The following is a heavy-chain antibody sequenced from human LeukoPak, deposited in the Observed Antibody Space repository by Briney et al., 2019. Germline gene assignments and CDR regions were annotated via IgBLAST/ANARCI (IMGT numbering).Heavy chain of an antibody. Sequence: GGSLRLSCAASGFTVSSNYMSWVRQAPGKGLEWVSVIYSGGSTYHADSVKGRFTISRDNSKNTLYLQMNSLRAEDTAMYYCARVPRGYSGRRLYYYYMDVWGKGTTVTVSS. D-gene: IGHD5-12*01. CDR3: ARVPRGYSGRRLYYYYMDV. J-gene: IGHJ6*03. CDR1: GFTVSSNY. V-gene: IGHV3-53*01. CDR2: IYSGGST.